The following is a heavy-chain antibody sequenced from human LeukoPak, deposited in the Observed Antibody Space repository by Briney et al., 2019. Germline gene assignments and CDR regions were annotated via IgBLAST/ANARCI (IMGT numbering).Heavy chain of an antibody. CDR3: ARVRHCSGGSCYPHNWFDP. J-gene: IGHJ5*02. V-gene: IGHV1-18*01. CDR1: GYTFTSYG. CDR2: ISAYNGIT. D-gene: IGHD2-15*01. Sequence: ASVKVSCKASGYTFTSYGISWVRQAPGQGLEWMVWISAYNGITNCAQKLQGRVTMTTDTSTSTAYMELRSLRSDDTAVYYCARVRHCSGGSCYPHNWFDPWGQGTLVTVSS.